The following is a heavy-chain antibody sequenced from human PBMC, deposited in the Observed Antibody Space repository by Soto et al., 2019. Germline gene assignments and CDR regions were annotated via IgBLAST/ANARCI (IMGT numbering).Heavy chain of an antibody. J-gene: IGHJ6*02. CDR2: INHSGST. CDR3: ATRADGSGSYYYYYYGMDV. V-gene: IGHV4-34*01. Sequence: PSETLSLTCAVSGGSISSGGYYWSWIRQPPGKGLEWIGEINHSGSTNYNPSLKSRVTISVDTSKNQFSLKLSSVTAADTAVYYCATRADGSGSYYYYYYGMDVWGQGTTVTVSS. D-gene: IGHD3-10*01. CDR1: GGSISSGGYY.